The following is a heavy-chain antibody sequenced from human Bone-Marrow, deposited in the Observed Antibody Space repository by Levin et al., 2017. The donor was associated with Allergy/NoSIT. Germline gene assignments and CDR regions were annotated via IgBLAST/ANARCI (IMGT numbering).Heavy chain of an antibody. V-gene: IGHV3-72*01. CDR3: TSLLIIFGGVIR. D-gene: IGHD3-16*02. J-gene: IGHJ4*02. Sequence: WVRQPPGKGLEWVGRSRNKANSYTTEYAASVTGRFTIPRDESKKSLYLQMNSLKTEDTAIYFCTSLLIIFGGVIRWGQGTLVTVS. CDR2: SRNKANSYTT.